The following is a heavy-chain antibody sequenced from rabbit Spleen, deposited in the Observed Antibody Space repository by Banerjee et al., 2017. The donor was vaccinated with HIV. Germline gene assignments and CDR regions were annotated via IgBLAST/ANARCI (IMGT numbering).Heavy chain of an antibody. CDR2: IAGSGSGFA. J-gene: IGHJ4*01. V-gene: IGHV1S40*01. Sequence: QSLEESGGDLVKPGASLTLTCTASGFSFSSSYYMCWVRQAPGKGLEWVSCIAGSGSGFAYSATWAKGRFTCSKTSSTTVTLQMTSLTVADTATYFCARETSGGWGVVLYYFRLWGQGPWSPS. CDR3: ARETSGGWGVVLYYFRL. CDR1: GFSFSSSYY. D-gene: IGHD4-1*01.